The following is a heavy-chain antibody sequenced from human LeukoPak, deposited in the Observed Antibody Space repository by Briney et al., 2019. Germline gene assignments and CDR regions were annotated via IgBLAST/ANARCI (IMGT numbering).Heavy chain of an antibody. D-gene: IGHD2-21*02. Sequence: GASVKVSCKASGYTFTGYFMHWVRQAPGQGLEWMGWTNPNSGGTNYAQKFQGRVTMTRDTSISTAYMELRTLTSDDTAVYYCARACGDDCYIDSWGQGTLVTVSS. CDR2: TNPNSGGT. CDR1: GYTFTGYF. CDR3: ARACGDDCYIDS. J-gene: IGHJ4*02. V-gene: IGHV1-2*02.